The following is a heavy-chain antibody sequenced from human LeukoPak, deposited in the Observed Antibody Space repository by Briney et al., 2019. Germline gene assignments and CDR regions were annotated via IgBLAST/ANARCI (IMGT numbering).Heavy chain of an antibody. CDR2: IYYSGST. CDR3: ARDLLNEGNHLDY. Sequence: PSETLSLTCTVSGGSISSYYWSWIRQPPGKGLEWIGYIYYSGSTSYNPSLKSRVTISVDTSKNQFFLKLSSVTAADTAVYYCARDLLNEGNHLDYWGQGTLVTVSS. V-gene: IGHV4-30-4*01. D-gene: IGHD4-23*01. CDR1: GGSISSYY. J-gene: IGHJ4*02.